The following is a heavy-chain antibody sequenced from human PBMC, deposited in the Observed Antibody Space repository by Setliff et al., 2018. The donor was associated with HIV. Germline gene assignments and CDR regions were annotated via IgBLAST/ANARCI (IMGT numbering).Heavy chain of an antibody. CDR1: GFAFDNYA. CDR3: AKDPRAAVATICDY. D-gene: IGHD5-12*01. V-gene: IGHV3-23*01. J-gene: IGHJ4*02. Sequence: PGGSLRLSCAASGFAFDNYAMSWVRQAPGKGLEWVSAISGSGGSTYYADSVKGRFTISRDNSKNTLYLQMNSLRAEDTAVYYCAKDPRAAVATICDYWGQGTLVTVSS. CDR2: ISGSGGST.